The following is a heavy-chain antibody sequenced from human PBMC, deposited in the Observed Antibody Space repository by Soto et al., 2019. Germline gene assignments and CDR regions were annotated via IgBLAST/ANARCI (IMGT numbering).Heavy chain of an antibody. Sequence: SETLSLTCTVSGGSVSSGSYYWSWIRQPPGKGLEWIGYIYYSGSTNYNPSLKSRVTISVDTSKNQFSLKLSSVTAADTAVYYCARVKGGDFDYWGQGTLVTVAS. CDR3: ARVKGGDFDY. CDR1: GGSVSSGSYY. V-gene: IGHV4-61*01. J-gene: IGHJ4*02. D-gene: IGHD2-21*01. CDR2: IYYSGST.